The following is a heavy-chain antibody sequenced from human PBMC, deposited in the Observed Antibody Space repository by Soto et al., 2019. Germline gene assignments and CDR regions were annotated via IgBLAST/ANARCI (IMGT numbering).Heavy chain of an antibody. D-gene: IGHD3-3*01. CDR3: ARDRDFWSGFWAHQGDY. CDR1: GYTFTSYG. V-gene: IGHV1-18*04. CDR2: ISVYTGNT. J-gene: IGHJ4*02. Sequence: QVQLVQSGAEVKKPGASVKVSCKASGYTFTSYGISWVRQAPGQGLEWMGRISVYTGNTNYAQKLQGRVTMTTDTSTSTAYMELRSLRSDDTAVYYCARDRDFWSGFWAHQGDYWGQGTLVTVSS.